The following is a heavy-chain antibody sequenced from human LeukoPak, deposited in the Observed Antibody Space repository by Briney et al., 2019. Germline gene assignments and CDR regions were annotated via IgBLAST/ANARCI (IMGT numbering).Heavy chain of an antibody. D-gene: IGHD5-18*01. Sequence: SETLSLTCTVSGGSISSYYWSWIRQPPGKGLEWIGYIYYSGSTNYNPSLKSRVTISVDTSKNQFSLKLSSVTAADTAVYYCARGIQLWFIFDYWGQGTLVTVSS. J-gene: IGHJ4*02. CDR3: ARGIQLWFIFDY. CDR2: IYYSGST. CDR1: GGSISSYY. V-gene: IGHV4-59*12.